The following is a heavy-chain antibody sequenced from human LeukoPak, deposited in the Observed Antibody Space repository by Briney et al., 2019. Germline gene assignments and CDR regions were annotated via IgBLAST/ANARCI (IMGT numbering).Heavy chain of an antibody. CDR3: ARDRQECSSTSCYVAQNYYGMDV. J-gene: IGHJ6*02. Sequence: PGGSLRLSCAASGFTFGSYSMNWVRQAPGKGLEWVSSISSSSSYIYYADSVKGRFTISRDNAKNSLYLQMNSLRPEDTAVYSCARDRQECSSTSCYVAQNYYGMDVWGQGTTVTVSS. V-gene: IGHV3-21*01. CDR1: GFTFGSYS. D-gene: IGHD2-2*01. CDR2: ISSSSSYI.